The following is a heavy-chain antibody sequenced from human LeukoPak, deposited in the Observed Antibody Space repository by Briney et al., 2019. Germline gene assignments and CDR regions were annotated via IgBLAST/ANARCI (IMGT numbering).Heavy chain of an antibody. D-gene: IGHD3-10*01. CDR3: ARDPYYGSGTSRFDFFDY. Sequence: GGSLRLSCAASGFTFSSYWMNWVRQAPGKGLEWVANIKLDGSEKYYVDSVKGRFTISRDNAKNSLYLQMNSLGAEDTAVYYCARDPYYGSGTSRFDFFDYWGQGTLVTVSS. CDR2: IKLDGSEK. CDR1: GFTFSSYW. V-gene: IGHV3-7*01. J-gene: IGHJ4*02.